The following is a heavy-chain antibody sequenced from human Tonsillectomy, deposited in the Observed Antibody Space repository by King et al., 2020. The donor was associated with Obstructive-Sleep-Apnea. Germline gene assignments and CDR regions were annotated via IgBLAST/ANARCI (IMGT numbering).Heavy chain of an antibody. Sequence: VQLVESGGGLVQPGRSLRLSCAASGFTFDDYAMHWVRQAPGKGLEWVSGINWNSNVIGYGDSVKGRFTISRDNAKNSLFLQMNRLRTEDTALYYCAKDMSRGWYGPLDRWGQGTLVIVSS. CDR2: INWNSNVI. J-gene: IGHJ5*02. D-gene: IGHD6-19*01. V-gene: IGHV3-9*01. CDR1: GFTFDDYA. CDR3: AKDMSRGWYGPLDR.